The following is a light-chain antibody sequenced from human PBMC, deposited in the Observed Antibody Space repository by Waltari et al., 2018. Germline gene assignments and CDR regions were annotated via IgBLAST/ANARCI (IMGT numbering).Light chain of an antibody. CDR3: LQDETYPLT. CDR2: GAS. J-gene: IGKJ4*01. V-gene: IGKV1-6*01. CDR1: QDIGND. Sequence: AIQMTQSPSSLSASIGDRVTIGCRESQDIGNDLGWYQQKSGKAPKLLIYGASNLQSGVPSRFRGSGSGTEFTLTISSLQPEDFATYFCLQDETYPLTFGGGTKVDIK.